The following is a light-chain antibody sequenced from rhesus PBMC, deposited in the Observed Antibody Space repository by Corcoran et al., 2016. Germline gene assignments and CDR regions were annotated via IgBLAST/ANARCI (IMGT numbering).Light chain of an antibody. J-gene: IGKJ2*01. CDR1: QGISSW. CDR2: KSS. CDR3: LQYNNRPYT. V-gene: IGKV1-21*01. Sequence: DIQMTQSPSSLSASVGDTVTITCQASQGISSWLAWYQQKPGKGPKLLIFKSSSLQSGVPSRVSGSGSGTDFTLTISSLQPEDFATYSCLQYNNRPYTFGQGTKVEIK.